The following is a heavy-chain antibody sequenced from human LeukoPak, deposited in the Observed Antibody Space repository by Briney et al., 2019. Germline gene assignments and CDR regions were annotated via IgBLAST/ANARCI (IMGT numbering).Heavy chain of an antibody. CDR2: VNSDGSWT. CDR3: ASPLWLDY. Sequence: PGGSLRLSCAASGNYWMHWVRQAPGKGLVWVSHVNSDGSWTSHADSVKGRFTISRDNSKNSLYLQMNSLRAEDTAVYYCASPLWLDYWGQGTLVTVSS. J-gene: IGHJ4*02. V-gene: IGHV3-74*01. CDR1: GNYW. D-gene: IGHD2/OR15-2a*01.